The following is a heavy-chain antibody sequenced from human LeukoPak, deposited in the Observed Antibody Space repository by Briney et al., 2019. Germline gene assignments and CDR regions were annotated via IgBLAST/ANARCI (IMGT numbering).Heavy chain of an antibody. D-gene: IGHD1-26*01. CDR2: IYYSGST. CDR1: GGSISSSSYY. V-gene: IGHV4-39*01. CDR3: ARHSGSGSYLYYFDY. Sequence: PSETLSLTCTVSGGSISSSSYYWGWIRQPPGKGLEWIGSIYYSGSTYYNPSLKSRVTISVDTSKNQFSLKLSSVTAADTAVYYCARHSGSGSYLYYFDYWGQGTLVTVSS. J-gene: IGHJ4*02.